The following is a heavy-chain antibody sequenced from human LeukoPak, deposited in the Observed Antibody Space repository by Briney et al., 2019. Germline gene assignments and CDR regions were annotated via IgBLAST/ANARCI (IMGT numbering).Heavy chain of an antibody. J-gene: IGHJ4*02. CDR3: ATTSAAYYDFWSENYYFDY. V-gene: IGHV4-59*01. Sequence: SETLSLTCTVSGGSISSYYWSWIRQPPGKGLEWIGYIYYSGSTNYNPSLKSRVTISVDTSKNQLSLKLSSVTAADTAVYYCATTSAAYYDFWSENYYFDYWGQGTLVTVSS. CDR1: GGSISSYY. D-gene: IGHD3-3*01. CDR2: IYYSGST.